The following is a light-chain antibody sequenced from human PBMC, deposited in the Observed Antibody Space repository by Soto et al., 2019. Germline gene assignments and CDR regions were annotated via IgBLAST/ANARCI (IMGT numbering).Light chain of an antibody. J-gene: IGKJ1*01. CDR1: QSISTY. CDR3: QQSYSTVGT. V-gene: IGKV1-39*01. Sequence: DIQMTQSPSSLSASVGDRVTITCRASQSISTYLNWYQQKPGKAPKVLISAASSLQSGVPSRFSGSGSGTDFILTINSLQPEDFATYYCQQSYSTVGTFGQGTKVEI. CDR2: AAS.